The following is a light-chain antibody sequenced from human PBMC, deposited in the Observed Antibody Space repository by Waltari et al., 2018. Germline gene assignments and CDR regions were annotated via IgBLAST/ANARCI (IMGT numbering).Light chain of an antibody. CDR2: DAS. J-gene: IGKJ1*01. V-gene: IGKV3-15*01. CDR1: QSVSSN. CDR3: QQYNDWPQT. Sequence: IVMTQSPATLSVSPGERATLSCRASQSVSSNLAWYQQKPGQAPRLLIYDASTRATDIPARFSGGGSGTEFTLTISSLQSEDFAVYYCQQYNDWPQTFGQGTKVEIK.